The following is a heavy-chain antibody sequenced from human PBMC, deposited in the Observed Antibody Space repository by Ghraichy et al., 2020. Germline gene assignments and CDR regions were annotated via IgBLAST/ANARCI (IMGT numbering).Heavy chain of an antibody. CDR1: GDSITSFY. CDR3: ARRHGYSGSMDY. CDR2: GHHSGSA. Sequence: SETLSLTCTVSGDSITSFYWSWIRQSPGKGLQWIGYGHHSGSAYYSRSLKSRVTISVDTSKRQFSLRLTSLTAADTGVYYCARRHGYSGSMDYWGQGTLVAVSS. D-gene: IGHD5-12*01. J-gene: IGHJ4*02. V-gene: IGHV4-59*01.